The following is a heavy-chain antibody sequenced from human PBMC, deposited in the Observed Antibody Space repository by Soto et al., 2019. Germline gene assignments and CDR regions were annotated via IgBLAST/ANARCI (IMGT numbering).Heavy chain of an antibody. Sequence: EVQVVESGGGLVQPGGSLRLSCAASGFSVTNNYMNWVRQAPGKGLEWVSIIDIGGNTYYADSVKDRFTISRDNSRNTLXLHMGSLRVEDTAVYYCARGRGSTGYLGREHYFDYWGQGTLVTVSP. CDR2: IDIGGNT. V-gene: IGHV3-66*01. D-gene: IGHD2-2*01. J-gene: IGHJ4*02. CDR1: GFSVTNNY. CDR3: ARGRGSTGYLGREHYFDY.